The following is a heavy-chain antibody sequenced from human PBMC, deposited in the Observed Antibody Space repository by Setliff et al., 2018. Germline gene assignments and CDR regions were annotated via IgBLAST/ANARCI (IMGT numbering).Heavy chain of an antibody. CDR1: GYSFPSYW. J-gene: IGHJ3*02. D-gene: IGHD2-21*02. CDR2: IYPGDSET. V-gene: IGHV5-51*01. CDR3: ARQVTAGSAIDI. Sequence: RGESLKISCKGSGYSFPSYWIGWVRQMPGKGLEWMGIIYPGDSETRYSPSFQGQVTISADKSISTAYLQWTSLKASDTAMYHCARQVTAGSAIDIWGQGTMVTVSS.